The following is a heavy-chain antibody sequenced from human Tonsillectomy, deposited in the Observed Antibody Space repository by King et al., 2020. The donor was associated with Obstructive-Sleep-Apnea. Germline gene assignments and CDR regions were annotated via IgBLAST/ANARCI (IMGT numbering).Heavy chain of an antibody. V-gene: IGHV3-23*04. CDR1: GFPFSSYA. CDR3: ANGFGDYKSYWYFDL. D-gene: IGHD4-17*01. Sequence: GQLVQSGGGLVQPGGSLRLSCAASGFPFSSYAMSWVRQAPGKGLEWVSGISGSDGSTSYADSVRGRFTISRDNSKNTLYLQMNSLRADDTAVYYCANGFGDYKSYWYFDLWGRGTLVTVSS. J-gene: IGHJ2*01. CDR2: ISGSDGST.